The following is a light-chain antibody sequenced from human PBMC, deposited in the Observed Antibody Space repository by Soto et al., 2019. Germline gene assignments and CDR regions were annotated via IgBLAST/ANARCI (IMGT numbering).Light chain of an antibody. J-gene: IGKJ1*01. CDR2: DAS. V-gene: IGKV3-11*01. CDR3: QQRSNWPPT. CDR1: QSVSSD. Sequence: EIVLTQSPATLSLSPGERATLSCRASQSVSSDLAWYQQKPGQAPRLLIYDASKRATGIPARFSGSGSGTDFTLTISNLEPEDFAVYYCQQRSNWPPTFCQGTKVEIK.